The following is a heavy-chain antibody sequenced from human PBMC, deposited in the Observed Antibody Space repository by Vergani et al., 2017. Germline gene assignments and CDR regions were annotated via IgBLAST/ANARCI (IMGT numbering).Heavy chain of an antibody. CDR2: ISYDGSNK. V-gene: IGHV3-30*18. CDR3: AKESLKWELLLDGMDV. J-gene: IGHJ6*02. CDR1: GFTFSSYG. Sequence: QVQLVESGGGVVQPGRSLRLSCAASGFTFSSYGMHWVRQAPGKGLEGVAVISYDGSNKYYADSVKGRFTISRDNSKNTLYLQMNSLRAEDTAVYYCAKESLKWELLLDGMDVWGQGTTVTVSS. D-gene: IGHD1-26*01.